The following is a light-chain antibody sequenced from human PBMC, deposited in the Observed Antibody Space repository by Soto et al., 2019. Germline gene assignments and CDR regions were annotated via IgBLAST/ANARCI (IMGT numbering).Light chain of an antibody. CDR3: ATWDDSLNGWV. CDR2: TNN. CDR1: NSNIGSTT. J-gene: IGLJ3*02. V-gene: IGLV1-44*01. Sequence: QSVLIQPPSASGTPGQRGPIFWSGSNSNIGSTTVNWYQQLPQLAPKLLIYTNNQRPSGVPDRFSGSKSGTSASLAISGLQSEDEADYYCATWDDSLNGWVFVGGTKVTVL.